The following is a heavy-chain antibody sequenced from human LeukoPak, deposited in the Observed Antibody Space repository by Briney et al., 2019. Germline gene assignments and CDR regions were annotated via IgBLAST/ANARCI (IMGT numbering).Heavy chain of an antibody. CDR2: IYPGDSDT. V-gene: IGHV5-51*01. CDR1: GYSFTSYW. CDR3: ARPYDHHYYYMDV. Sequence: GESLKISCKGSGYSFTSYWIGWVRQMPGKGLEWMGIIYPGDSDTRYSPSFQGQVTISADKSISTAYLQWSSLKASDTAMYYCARPYDHHYYYMDVWGKGTTVTVSS. D-gene: IGHD3-16*01. J-gene: IGHJ6*03.